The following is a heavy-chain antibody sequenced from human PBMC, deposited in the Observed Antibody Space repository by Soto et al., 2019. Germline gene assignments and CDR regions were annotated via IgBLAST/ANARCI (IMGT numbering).Heavy chain of an antibody. CDR1: GFSFSDNY. CDR3: AKQQLMVYSGYGMDV. D-gene: IGHD2-8*01. CDR2: ISRGGRDI. V-gene: IGHV3-11*01. Sequence: QVQLVESGGGLVKPGGSLRLSCVASGFSFSDNYMSWIRQAPGKGLEWVSFISRGGRDIYYADSVRGRFTISRDNGKNSLYLQMNSLRAEHTAVYYCAKQQLMVYSGYGMDVWGQGTTVTVSS. J-gene: IGHJ6*02.